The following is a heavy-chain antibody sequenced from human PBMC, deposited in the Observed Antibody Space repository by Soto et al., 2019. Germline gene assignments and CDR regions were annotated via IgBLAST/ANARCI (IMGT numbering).Heavy chain of an antibody. V-gene: IGHV3-72*01. CDR1: GFTFSDHY. D-gene: IGHD3-10*01. CDR3: ARDVNTMVRGYYYYGMDV. J-gene: IGHJ6*02. Sequence: EVQLVESGGGLVQPGGSLRLSCAASGFTFSDHYMDWVRQAPGKGLEWVGRTRNKANSYTTEYAASVKGRFTISRDDSKNSLYLQMNSLKTEDTAVYYCARDVNTMVRGYYYYGMDVWGQGTTVTVSS. CDR2: TRNKANSYTT.